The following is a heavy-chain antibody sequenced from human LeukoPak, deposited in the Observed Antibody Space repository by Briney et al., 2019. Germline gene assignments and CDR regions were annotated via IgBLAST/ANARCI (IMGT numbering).Heavy chain of an antibody. J-gene: IGHJ4*02. CDR1: GYSFTSYW. CDR2: IAPSDSYT. Sequence: GESLKISCKGSGYSFTSYWISWVRQMPGKGLEWMGRIAPSDSYTNYSPSFQGHVTISAYKSISTAYLQWSSLKASDTAMYYCARHLISSGWYGGVDYWGQGTLVTVSS. CDR3: ARHLISSGWYGGVDY. V-gene: IGHV5-10-1*01. D-gene: IGHD6-19*01.